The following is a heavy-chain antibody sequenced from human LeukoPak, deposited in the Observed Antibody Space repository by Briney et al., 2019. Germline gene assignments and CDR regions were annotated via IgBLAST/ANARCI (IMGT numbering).Heavy chain of an antibody. Sequence: ASVKVSCKASGGTFSSYAISWVRQAPGQGLEWMGRIIPIFGIANYAQKFQRRVTITADKSTSTAYMELSSLRSEDTAVYYCARENYGDYEPHRDYWGQGTLVTVSS. CDR2: IIPIFGIA. D-gene: IGHD4-17*01. CDR3: ARENYGDYEPHRDY. J-gene: IGHJ4*02. V-gene: IGHV1-69*04. CDR1: GGTFSSYA.